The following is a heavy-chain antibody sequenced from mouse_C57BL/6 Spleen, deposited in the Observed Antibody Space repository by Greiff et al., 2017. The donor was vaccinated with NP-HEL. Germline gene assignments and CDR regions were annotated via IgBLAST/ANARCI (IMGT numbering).Heavy chain of an antibody. CDR3: TRRYYGKDY. J-gene: IGHJ2*01. CDR2: IDPETGGT. D-gene: IGHD1-1*01. CDR1: GYTFTDYE. V-gene: IGHV1-15*01. Sequence: VQLQQSGAELVRPGASVTLSCKASGYTFTDYEMHWVKQTPVHGLEWIGAIDPETGGTAYNQKFKGKAILTADKSSSTAYMELRSLTSEDSDVYYCTRRYYGKDYWGQGTTLTVAS.